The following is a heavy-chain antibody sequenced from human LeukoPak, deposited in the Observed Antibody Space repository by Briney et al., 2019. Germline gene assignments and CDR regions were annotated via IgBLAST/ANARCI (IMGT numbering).Heavy chain of an antibody. CDR2: IDYSEST. Sequence: SETLSLTCTVSGGSISSYYWNWIRQAPGKGLEWIAYIDYSESTNYNPSLKSRVSISIDTSKNQFSLKVSPVTAADTAVYYCARRGFAHNGMDVWGQGTTVTVSS. D-gene: IGHD3-10*01. CDR1: GGSISSYY. CDR3: ARRGFAHNGMDV. J-gene: IGHJ6*02. V-gene: IGHV4-59*01.